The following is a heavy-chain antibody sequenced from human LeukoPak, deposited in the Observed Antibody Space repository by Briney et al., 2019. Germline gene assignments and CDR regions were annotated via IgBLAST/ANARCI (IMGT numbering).Heavy chain of an antibody. Sequence: SETLSLTCAVYGGSFSGYYWSWIRQPPGKGLEWIGEINHSGSTNYNPSLKSRVTISVDTSKNQFSLKLSSVTAADTAAYYCARHPRSGWYIQPIDYWGQGTLVTVSS. CDR3: ARHPRSGWYIQPIDY. J-gene: IGHJ4*02. V-gene: IGHV4-34*01. D-gene: IGHD6-19*01. CDR2: INHSGST. CDR1: GGSFSGYY.